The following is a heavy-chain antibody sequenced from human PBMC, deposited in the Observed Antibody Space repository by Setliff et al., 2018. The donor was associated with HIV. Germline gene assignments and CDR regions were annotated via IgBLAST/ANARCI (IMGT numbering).Heavy chain of an antibody. J-gene: IGHJ3*01. D-gene: IGHD2-8*01. V-gene: IGHV1-69*13. CDR3: ASPHGYCPDGSCSLVGAFDF. CDR2: IIPIFNIA. Sequence: SVKVSCKASGGTLSNYAISWVRQAPGQGLEWMGGIIPIFNIANYAQKFQDRITITADESTSTAYMELSSLRSEDTAVYYCASPHGYCPDGSCSLVGAFDFWGQGTMVTVSS. CDR1: GGTLSNYA.